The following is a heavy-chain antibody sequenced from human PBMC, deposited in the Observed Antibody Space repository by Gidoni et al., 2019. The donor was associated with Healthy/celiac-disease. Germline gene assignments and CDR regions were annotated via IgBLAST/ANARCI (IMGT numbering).Heavy chain of an antibody. Sequence: QVQLVESGGGLVKPGGSLRLSCAASGFTFSDYYISWIRQAPGKGLEWVSYISSSSSYTNYADSVKGRFTISRDNAKNSLYLQMNSLRAEDTAVYYCARVGYSSSWTLDYWGQGTLVTVSS. CDR3: ARVGYSSSWTLDY. V-gene: IGHV3-11*06. D-gene: IGHD6-13*01. J-gene: IGHJ4*02. CDR1: GFTFSDYY. CDR2: ISSSSSYT.